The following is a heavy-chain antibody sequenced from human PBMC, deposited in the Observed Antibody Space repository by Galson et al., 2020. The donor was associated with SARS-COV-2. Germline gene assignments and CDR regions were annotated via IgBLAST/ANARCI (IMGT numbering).Heavy chain of an antibody. V-gene: IGHV4-31*03. J-gene: IGHJ4*02. CDR2: IYYSGLT. CDR1: GGSISSGGYY. D-gene: IGHD4-17*01. CDR3: ARGLDYSDTYYFDQ. Sequence: SETLSLTCTVSGGSISSGGYYWSWIRQHPGKGLEWIGYIYYSGLTYYIPSLESRVTISLDSSKEQFALKLSSVTAADTAVYYCARGLDYSDTYYFDQWGRGTLVTVSS.